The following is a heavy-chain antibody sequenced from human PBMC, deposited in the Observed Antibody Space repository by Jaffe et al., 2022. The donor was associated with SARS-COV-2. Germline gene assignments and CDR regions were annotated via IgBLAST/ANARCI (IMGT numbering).Heavy chain of an antibody. J-gene: IGHJ4*02. V-gene: IGHV3-21*01. CDR1: GFTFSSYS. CDR2: ISSSSSYI. CDR3: ARDPLSGYDSSGPPYYFDY. D-gene: IGHD3-22*01. Sequence: EVQLVESGGGLVKPGGSLRLSCAASGFTFSSYSMNWVRQAPGKGLEWVSSISSSSSYIYYADSVKGRFTISRDNAKNSLYLQMNSLRAEDTAVYYCARDPLSGYDSSGPPYYFDYWGQGTLVTVSS.